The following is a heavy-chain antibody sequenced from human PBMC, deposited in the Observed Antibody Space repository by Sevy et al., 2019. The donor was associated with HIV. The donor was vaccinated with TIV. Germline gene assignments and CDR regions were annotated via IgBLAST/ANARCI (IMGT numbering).Heavy chain of an antibody. D-gene: IGHD6-19*01. V-gene: IGHV3-48*03. Sequence: GGSLRLSCAASGFTFSSYEMNWVRQAPGKGLEWVSYISSSGSTIYYADSVKGRFTISRDNAKNSLYLQMNSLRAEDTAVHYCARMALAVAGTGFFDYWGQGTLVTVSS. J-gene: IGHJ4*02. CDR2: ISSSGSTI. CDR3: ARMALAVAGTGFFDY. CDR1: GFTFSSYE.